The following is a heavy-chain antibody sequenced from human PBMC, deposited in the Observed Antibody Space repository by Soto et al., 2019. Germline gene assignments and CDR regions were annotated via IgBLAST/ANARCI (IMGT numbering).Heavy chain of an antibody. D-gene: IGHD6-19*01. J-gene: IGHJ4*02. CDR3: ARLSSSGWPIDS. V-gene: IGHV1-3*04. CDR1: GYTFTTYA. Sequence: ASVKVSCKASGYTFTTYAMHWVRQAPGQRLEWMGWINTGTGNTKYSQKFQGRVTITRDTSATTVYMELNSLRSEDTALYYCARLSSSGWPIDSWGQGTLVTVSS. CDR2: INTGTGNT.